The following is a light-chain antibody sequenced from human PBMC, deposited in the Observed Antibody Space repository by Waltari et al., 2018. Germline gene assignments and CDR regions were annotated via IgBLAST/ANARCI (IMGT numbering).Light chain of an antibody. CDR3: QQFEDLPPT. J-gene: IGKJ4*01. Sequence: DIQMSQSPSSLSASVGERVTITCQASQDIKNYVNWYQLKTGKAPKLLIHGASSLELGVPPTFAGDGSGTDFTFTITSFHPEDTATYFCQQFEDLPPTFGGGTKVGI. CDR2: GAS. CDR1: QDIKNY. V-gene: IGKV1-33*01.